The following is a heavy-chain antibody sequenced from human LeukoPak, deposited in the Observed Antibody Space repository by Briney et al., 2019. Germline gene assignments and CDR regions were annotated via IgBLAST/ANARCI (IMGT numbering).Heavy chain of an antibody. CDR2: IYSGGST. J-gene: IGHJ4*02. D-gene: IGHD4-17*01. CDR1: GFTVSSNY. CDR3: VRGDYGDYTLFDY. Sequence: GGSLRLSCAASGFTVSSNYMSWVRQAPGKGLEWVSVIYSGGSTYYADSVKGRFTISRDNSKNTLYLQMNSLRAEDTAVYYCVRGDYGDYTLFDYWGQGTRVSVSS. V-gene: IGHV3-53*01.